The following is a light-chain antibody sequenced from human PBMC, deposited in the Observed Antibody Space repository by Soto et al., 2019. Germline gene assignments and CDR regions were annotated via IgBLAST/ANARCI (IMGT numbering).Light chain of an antibody. J-gene: IGLJ1*01. CDR3: SSYAGSNNSEV. CDR1: SSDVGGYNY. Sequence: QSVLTQPPSASGSPGQSVTISCTGTSSDVGGYNYVSWYQQHPGKAPKLMIYEVSKRPSGVPDRFSGSKSGNTASLTVSGLQAEDEADYYCSSYAGSNNSEVFGTGTKVTDL. CDR2: EVS. V-gene: IGLV2-8*01.